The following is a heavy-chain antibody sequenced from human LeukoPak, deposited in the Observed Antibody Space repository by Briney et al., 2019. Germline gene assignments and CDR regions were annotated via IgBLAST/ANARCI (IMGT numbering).Heavy chain of an antibody. CDR3: ARGGFGAVAGSFDY. D-gene: IGHD6-19*01. CDR1: GGTFSSYA. Sequence: ASVKVSCKASGGTFSSYAISWVRQAPGEGLEWMGGIIPIFGTANYAQKLQGRVTMTTDTSTSTAYMELRSLRSDDTAVYYCARGGFGAVAGSFDYWGQGTLVTVSS. V-gene: IGHV1-69*05. CDR2: IIPIFGTA. J-gene: IGHJ4*02.